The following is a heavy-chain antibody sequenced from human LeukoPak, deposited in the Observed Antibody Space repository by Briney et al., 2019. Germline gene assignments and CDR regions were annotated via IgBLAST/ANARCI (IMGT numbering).Heavy chain of an antibody. CDR3: ARDVGYYDSSGYYLGWFDP. CDR2: IDSKTGNP. CDR1: GYTFTSYS. D-gene: IGHD3-22*01. V-gene: IGHV7-4-1*02. Sequence: ASVKVSCKASGYTFTSYSINWVRQAPGQGLEWMGWIDSKTGNPTYAQGFTGRFVFSLDTSVTTAYLQISSLKAEDTAVYYCARDVGYYDSSGYYLGWFDPWGQGTLVTVSS. J-gene: IGHJ5*02.